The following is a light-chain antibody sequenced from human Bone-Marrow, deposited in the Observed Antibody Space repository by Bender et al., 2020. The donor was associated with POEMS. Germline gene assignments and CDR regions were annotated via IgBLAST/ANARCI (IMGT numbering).Light chain of an antibody. J-gene: IGLJ1*01. CDR2: QDR. CDR1: NLGDKY. CDR3: QAWDSSTECYV. V-gene: IGLV3-1*01. Sequence: VSPRQTASITCSGDNLGDKYVSWYQQKPGQSPILVIYQDRKRPSGIPERFSGSNSGNTATLTISGTQAMDEADYYCQAWDSSTECYVFGTGTKVTVL.